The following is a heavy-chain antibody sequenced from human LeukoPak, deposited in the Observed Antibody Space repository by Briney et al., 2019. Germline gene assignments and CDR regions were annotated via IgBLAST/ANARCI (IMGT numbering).Heavy chain of an antibody. CDR2: INGDGSTT. J-gene: IGHJ6*03. Sequence: GGSLRLSCAASGFTFSSYWMHWVRQAPGKGLVWVSRINGDGSTTTYADSVTGRFTISRDNAKNTQYLQMNRLGAEDTAVYYCARSGYCTNGVCYPTYYYYYMDVWGKGTTVTVSS. V-gene: IGHV3-74*01. CDR3: ARSGYCTNGVCYPTYYYYYMDV. D-gene: IGHD2-8*01. CDR1: GFTFSSYW.